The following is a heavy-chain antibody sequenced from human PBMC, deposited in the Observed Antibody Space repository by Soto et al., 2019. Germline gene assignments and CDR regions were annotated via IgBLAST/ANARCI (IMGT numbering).Heavy chain of an antibody. Sequence: PSETLSLTCAVYGGSFSGYYWSWIRQPPGKGLEWIGEINHSGSTNYNPSLKSRVTISVDTSKNQFSLKLSSVTAADTAVYYCARPSGDYVNFDAFDICGQGTMVTV. CDR3: ARPSGDYVNFDAFDI. D-gene: IGHD4-17*01. CDR2: INHSGST. J-gene: IGHJ3*02. CDR1: GGSFSGYY. V-gene: IGHV4-34*01.